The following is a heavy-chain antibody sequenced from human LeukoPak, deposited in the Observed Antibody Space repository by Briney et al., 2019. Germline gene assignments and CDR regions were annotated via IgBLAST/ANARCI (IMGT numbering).Heavy chain of an antibody. CDR1: GGSISSYY. J-gene: IGHJ4*02. V-gene: IGHV4-4*07. CDR3: ARREAAAGSFDY. CDR2: IYSSGST. Sequence: SETLSLTCNVSGGSISSYYWSWIRQPAGKGLEWIGRIYSSGSTNYNPSLKSRVTMSGDTSKNQFSLKLSSVTAADTAVYYCARREAAAGSFDYWGQGTLVTVSS. D-gene: IGHD6-13*01.